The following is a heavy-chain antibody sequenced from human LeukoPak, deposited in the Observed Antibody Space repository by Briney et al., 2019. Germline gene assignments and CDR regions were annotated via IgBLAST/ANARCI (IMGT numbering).Heavy chain of an antibody. CDR1: GYTFTGYY. CDR2: INPNSGGT. Sequence: ASVKLSCKASGYTFTGYYMHWVRQAPGQGLEWMGWINPNSGGTNYAQKFQGRVTMTRDTSISTAYMELSRLRSDDTAVYYCATIAAAGTPDPYYFDYWGQGTLVTVSS. CDR3: ATIAAAGTPDPYYFDY. D-gene: IGHD6-13*01. V-gene: IGHV1-2*02. J-gene: IGHJ4*02.